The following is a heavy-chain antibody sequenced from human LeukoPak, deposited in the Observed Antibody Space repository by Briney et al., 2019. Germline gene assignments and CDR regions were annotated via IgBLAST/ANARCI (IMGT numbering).Heavy chain of an antibody. Sequence: PGGSLRLSCAASGFAFSSYAMTWVRQAPGKGLEWVAGISGSGGSTNHADSVKGRFTISRDNAKNTVFLQMNSLRDEDTAVYYCARDVQDSRTGGLDFWGQGTLVTVSS. CDR1: GFAFSSYA. CDR2: ISGSGGST. D-gene: IGHD3-22*01. CDR3: ARDVQDSRTGGLDF. V-gene: IGHV3-23*01. J-gene: IGHJ4*02.